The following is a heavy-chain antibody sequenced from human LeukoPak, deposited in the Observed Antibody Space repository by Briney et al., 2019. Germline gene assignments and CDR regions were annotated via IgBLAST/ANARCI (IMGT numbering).Heavy chain of an antibody. Sequence: SETLSLTCTVSGGSVSSGSYYWSWIRQPPGKGLEWIGYISYTGSTNYNPSLKSRITISVDTSKNQFALKLSSVTAADTAVYYCARSGGGYYYYYGMDVWGQGTTVSVSS. CDR2: ISYTGST. CDR1: GGSVSSGSYY. V-gene: IGHV4-61*01. CDR3: ARSGGGYYYYYGMDV. D-gene: IGHD3-16*01. J-gene: IGHJ6*02.